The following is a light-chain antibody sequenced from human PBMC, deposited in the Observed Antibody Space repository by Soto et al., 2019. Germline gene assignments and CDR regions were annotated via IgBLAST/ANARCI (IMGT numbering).Light chain of an antibody. CDR1: SSNIGNNY. Sequence: QSVLTQPPSVSAAPGQKVTISCSESSSNIGNNYVSWYQQLPGTAPKLLIYDNDKRPSGIPDRFSGSKSGTSATLDITGLQTGDEADYYCGTWDSSLSAGVFGGGTKVTVL. V-gene: IGLV1-51*01. J-gene: IGLJ3*02. CDR3: GTWDSSLSAGV. CDR2: DND.